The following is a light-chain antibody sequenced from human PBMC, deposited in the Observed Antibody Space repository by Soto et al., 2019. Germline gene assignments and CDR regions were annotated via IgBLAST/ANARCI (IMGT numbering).Light chain of an antibody. CDR3: QQSYSTPPT. CDR1: QSISSY. J-gene: IGKJ1*01. V-gene: IGKV1-39*01. Sequence: DIQMTQSPSSLSASVGDRVTITCRASQSISSYLNWYQQKPGKAPKLLIYAASSLQSGVPSRFSGSGSGTDVTLTISSLQPEDFETYYCQQSYSTPPTFGQGTKVEIK. CDR2: AAS.